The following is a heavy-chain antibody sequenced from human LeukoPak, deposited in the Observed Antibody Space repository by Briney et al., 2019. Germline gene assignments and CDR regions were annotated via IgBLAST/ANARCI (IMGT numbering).Heavy chain of an antibody. CDR3: AKDDYSYYAMDV. V-gene: IGHV3-23*01. CDR1: GFTFSNYA. CDR2: ISGSGGST. Sequence: GGSLRLSCAASGFTFSNYAMSWVRQAPGKGLEWVSTISGSGGSTFYADSVKGRSTISRDNSRNTLYLLMNSLRAEDTAIYYCAKDDYSYYAMDVWGRGTTVTVSS. J-gene: IGHJ6*02.